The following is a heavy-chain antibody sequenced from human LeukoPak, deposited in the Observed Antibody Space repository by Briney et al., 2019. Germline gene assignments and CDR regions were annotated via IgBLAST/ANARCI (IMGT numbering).Heavy chain of an antibody. CDR3: TSSSSRGIYYYYYYMDV. Sequence: PGGSLRLSCAASGFTFSSYAMSWVRQAPGKGLEWVSAISGSGGSTYYADSVKGRFTISRDNSKNTLYLQMNSLRGEDTAVYYCTSSSSRGIYYYYYYMDVWGKGTTVTVSS. CDR1: GFTFSSYA. D-gene: IGHD6-6*01. V-gene: IGHV3-23*01. J-gene: IGHJ6*03. CDR2: ISGSGGST.